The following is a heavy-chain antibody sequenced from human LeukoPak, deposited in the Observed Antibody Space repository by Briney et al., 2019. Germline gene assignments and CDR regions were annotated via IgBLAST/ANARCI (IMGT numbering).Heavy chain of an antibody. V-gene: IGHV1-69*01. CDR3: AGAAAADLRFGWFDP. CDR1: GGTFSSYA. CDR2: IIPIFGTA. J-gene: IGHJ5*02. D-gene: IGHD6-13*01. Sequence: SVKVSCKSSGGTFSSYAISWVRQAPGQGLEWMGGIIPIFGTANYAQKFQGRVTITADESTSTAYMELSSLRSEDTAVYYCAGAAAADLRFGWFDPWGQGTLVTVSS.